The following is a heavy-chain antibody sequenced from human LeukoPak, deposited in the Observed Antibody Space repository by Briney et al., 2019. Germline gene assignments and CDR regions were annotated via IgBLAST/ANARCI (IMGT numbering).Heavy chain of an antibody. V-gene: IGHV3-23*01. CDR1: GFTFSTYA. CDR3: AKDIHGDYGGVDY. J-gene: IGHJ4*02. CDR2: ISRSGTST. Sequence: GGSLRLSCAASGFTFSTYAMSWVRQAPGKGLEWVSTISRSGTSTDYADSVKGRFTISRDNSENTLYLQMNSLRAEDTALYYCAKDIHGDYGGVDYWGQGTLVTISS. D-gene: IGHD4-17*01.